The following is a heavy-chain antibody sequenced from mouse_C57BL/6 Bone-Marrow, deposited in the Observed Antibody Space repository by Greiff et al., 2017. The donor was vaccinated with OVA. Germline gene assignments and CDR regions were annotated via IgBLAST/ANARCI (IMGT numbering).Heavy chain of an antibody. CDR3: ARSPGSSLFAY. CDR2: IHPNSGST. CDR1: GYTFTSYW. J-gene: IGHJ3*01. D-gene: IGHD1-1*01. V-gene: IGHV1-64*01. Sequence: QVQLQQSGAELVKPGASVKLSCKASGYTFTSYWMHWVKQRPGQGLEWIGMIHPNSGSTNYNEKFKSKATLTVDKSSSTAYMQLSSLTSEDSAVYYCARSPGSSLFAYWGQGTLVTVSA.